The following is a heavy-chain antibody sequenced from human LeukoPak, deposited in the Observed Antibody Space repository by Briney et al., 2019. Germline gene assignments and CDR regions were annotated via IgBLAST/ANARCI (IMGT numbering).Heavy chain of an antibody. CDR1: GFTFSSYW. D-gene: IGHD3-3*01. CDR3: ARREAYYDFWSGYYHFDY. J-gene: IGHJ4*02. Sequence: GGSLRLSCAASGFTFSSYWMSWVHQAPGKGLEWVANIKQDGSEKYYVDSVKGRFTISRDNAKNSLYLQMNSLRAEDTAVYYCARREAYYDFWSGYYHFDYWGQGTLVTVSS. CDR2: IKQDGSEK. V-gene: IGHV3-7*03.